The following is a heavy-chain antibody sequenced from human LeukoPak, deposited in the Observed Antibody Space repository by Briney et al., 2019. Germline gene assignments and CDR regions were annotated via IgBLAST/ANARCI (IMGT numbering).Heavy chain of an antibody. CDR1: GGSIISNSHY. D-gene: IGHD5-18*01. CDR3: AIPRGYSYGYGEDY. CDR2: IYYSGST. J-gene: IGHJ4*02. V-gene: IGHV4-39*01. Sequence: PSETLSLTCTVSGGSIISNSHYWGWIRQPPGKGLEWIGSIYYSGSTYYNPSLKSRVTISVDTSKNQFSLQLSSVTAADTAVYYCAIPRGYSYGYGEDYWGQGTLVTVSS.